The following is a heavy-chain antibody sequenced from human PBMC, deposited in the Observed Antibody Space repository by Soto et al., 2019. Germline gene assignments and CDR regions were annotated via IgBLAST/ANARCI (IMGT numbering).Heavy chain of an antibody. V-gene: IGHV1-18*01. D-gene: IGHD2-2*01. CDR3: ARVHAYWTTASCHDY. J-gene: IGHJ4*02. CDR1: DYTFTSYG. CDR2: ISAYNGNT. Sequence: QVQLVQSGTEVKKPGASVKVSCKTSDYTFTSYGVSWVRQAPGQGLEWMGWISAYNGNTDYAHRLQGRVTMTTDTSTSTAYMALRSLRSDDTAMYYCARVHAYWTTASCHDYWGQGTLVTVSS.